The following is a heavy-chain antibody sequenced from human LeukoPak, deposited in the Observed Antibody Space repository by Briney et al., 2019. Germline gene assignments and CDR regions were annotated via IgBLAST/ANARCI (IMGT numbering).Heavy chain of an antibody. Sequence: SETLSLTCALYGGSLSGFHWTWIHQPPGKGLEWIGEITHSGNTNYNPSLKSRVTMSLDTSKTQFSLKLSSVTAADTAVYYCARGNLVVVPAANRAYSYMDVWGKGTTVTVSS. CDR3: ARGNLVVVPAANRAYSYMDV. V-gene: IGHV4-34*01. CDR1: GGSLSGFH. J-gene: IGHJ6*03. CDR2: ITHSGNT. D-gene: IGHD2-2*01.